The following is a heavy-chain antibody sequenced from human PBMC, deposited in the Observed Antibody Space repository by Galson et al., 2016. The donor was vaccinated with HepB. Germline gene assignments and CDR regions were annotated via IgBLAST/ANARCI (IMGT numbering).Heavy chain of an antibody. D-gene: IGHD7-27*01. CDR2: IPSVSSPI. CDR3: AMAWGPTDAFDV. Sequence: SLRLSCAASGFAFSSYSISWVRQAPGQGLEWISYIPSVSSPIFYADSVKGRFTISRDNTKSSLYLQLDNLRAEDTAVYYCAMAWGPTDAFDVWGQGTLVTVSS. J-gene: IGHJ3*01. V-gene: IGHV3-48*04. CDR1: GFAFSSYS.